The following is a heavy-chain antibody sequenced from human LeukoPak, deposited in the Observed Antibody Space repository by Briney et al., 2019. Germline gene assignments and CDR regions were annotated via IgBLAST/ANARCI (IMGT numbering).Heavy chain of an antibody. V-gene: IGHV5-51*01. D-gene: IGHD4-17*01. CDR1: GYSFTSYW. CDR3: ARHLFLHDYGDYEFSMDV. Sequence: GESLKISCKGSGYSFTSYWIGWVRQMPGKGLEWMGIIYPGDSDTRYSPSFQGQVTISADKSISTAYLQRSSLKASDTAMYYCARHLFLHDYGDYEFSMDVWGQGTTVTVSS. CDR2: IYPGDSDT. J-gene: IGHJ6*02.